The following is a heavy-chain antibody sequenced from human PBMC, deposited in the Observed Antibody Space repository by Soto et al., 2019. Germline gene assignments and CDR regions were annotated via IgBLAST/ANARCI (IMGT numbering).Heavy chain of an antibody. Sequence: SVKVSCKASGGTFSSYAISWVRQAPGQGLEWMGGIIPIFGTANYAQKFQGRVTITADESTSTAYMELSSLRSEDTAVYYCATSTYTAMVTACFCDFDYWGQGTLVTVSS. V-gene: IGHV1-69*13. CDR1: GGTFSSYA. J-gene: IGHJ4*02. D-gene: IGHD5-18*01. CDR3: ATSTYTAMVTACFCDFDY. CDR2: IIPIFGTA.